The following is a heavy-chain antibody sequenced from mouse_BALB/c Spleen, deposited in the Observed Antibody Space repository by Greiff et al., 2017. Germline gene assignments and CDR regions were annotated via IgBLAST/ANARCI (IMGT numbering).Heavy chain of an antibody. D-gene: IGHD1-2*01. Sequence: QVQLKESGAELMKPGASVKISCKATGYTFSSYWIEWVKQRPGHGLEWIGEILPGSGSTNYNEKFKGKATFTADTSSNTAYMQLSSLTSEDSAVYYCARWGLAFPELGCWGQGTTLTVSS. CDR1: GYTFSSYW. CDR3: ARWGLAFPELGC. V-gene: IGHV1-9*01. CDR2: ILPGSGST. J-gene: IGHJ2*01.